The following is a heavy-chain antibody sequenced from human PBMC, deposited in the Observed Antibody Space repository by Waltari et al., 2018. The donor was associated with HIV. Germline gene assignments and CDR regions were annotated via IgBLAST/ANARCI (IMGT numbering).Heavy chain of an antibody. CDR1: VSTFSDSA. CDR3: ARDTLNLYFGLDV. V-gene: IGHV3-48*02. J-gene: IGHJ6*02. Sequence: EVQLQESGGSFVQPGGSLRPPCAASVSTFSDSAMNWVRQAPGKGLEWISYISSTSFNIKYADSVKGRFTISRDNTKNSLDLEMNNLRDGDTAVYYCARDTLNLYFGLDVWGRGTAVTVSS. CDR2: ISSTSFNI.